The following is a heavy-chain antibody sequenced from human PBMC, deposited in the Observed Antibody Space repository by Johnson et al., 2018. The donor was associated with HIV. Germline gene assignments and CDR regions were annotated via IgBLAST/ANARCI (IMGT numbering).Heavy chain of an antibody. J-gene: IGHJ3*02. V-gene: IGHV3-20*04. CDR1: GFKLDDYG. Sequence: VQLVESGGGVVRPGGSLRLSCAASGFKLDDYGMSWVRQVPGKGLEWVSGINWNGGSTGYADSAKGRFTISRDNAKNSLYLQMNRLRVEDTALYYCARDLVAFGECTAFDIWGQGTRVTVSS. CDR2: INWNGGST. CDR3: ARDLVAFGECTAFDI. D-gene: IGHD4-17*01.